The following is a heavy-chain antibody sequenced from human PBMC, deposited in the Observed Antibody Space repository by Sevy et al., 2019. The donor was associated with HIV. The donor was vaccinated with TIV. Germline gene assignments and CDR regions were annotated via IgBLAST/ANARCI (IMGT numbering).Heavy chain of an antibody. D-gene: IGHD6-13*01. CDR1: GGTFSSYA. J-gene: IGHJ6*02. CDR2: IIPIFGTA. CDR3: ARESGRSGYSSSWYTSYYYYGMDV. Sequence: ASVKVSCKASGGTFSSYAISWVRQAPGQGLEWMGGIIPIFGTANYAQKFQGRVTITADESTSTAYMELSSLRSEDTAVYXCARESGRSGYSSSWYTSYYYYGMDVWGQGTTVTVPS. V-gene: IGHV1-69*13.